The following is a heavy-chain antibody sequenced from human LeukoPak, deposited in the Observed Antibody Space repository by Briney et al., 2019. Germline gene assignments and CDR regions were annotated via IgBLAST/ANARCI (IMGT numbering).Heavy chain of an antibody. CDR1: GFTFSSYW. V-gene: IGHV3-23*01. J-gene: IGHJ4*02. D-gene: IGHD6-13*01. CDR3: ARGFRQQPMTFDY. CDR2: ISGSGGST. Sequence: PGGSLRLSCAASGFTFSSYWMSWVRQAPGKGLEWVSAISGSGGSTYYADSVKGRFTISRDNSKNTLYLQMNSLRAEDTAVYYCARGFRQQPMTFDYWGQGTLVTVSS.